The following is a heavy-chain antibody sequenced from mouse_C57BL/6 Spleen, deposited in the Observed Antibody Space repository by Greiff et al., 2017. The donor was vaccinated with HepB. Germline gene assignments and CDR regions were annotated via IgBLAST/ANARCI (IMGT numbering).Heavy chain of an antibody. CDR2: ISSGSSTI. CDR1: GFTFRDYG. V-gene: IGHV5-17*01. CDR3: ARFHYDYAMDY. D-gene: IGHD1-1*01. J-gene: IGHJ4*01. Sequence: EVKLVESGGGLVKPGGSLKLSCAASGFTFRDYGMHWVRQAPEKGLEWVAYISSGSSTIYYADTVKGRFTISRDNAKNTLFLQMTSLRSEDTAMYYCARFHYDYAMDYWGQGTSVTVSS.